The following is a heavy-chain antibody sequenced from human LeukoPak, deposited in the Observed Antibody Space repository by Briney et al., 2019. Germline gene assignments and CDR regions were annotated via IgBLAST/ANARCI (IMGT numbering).Heavy chain of an antibody. V-gene: IGHV1-2*02. CDR3: ARGAYYNFWSGFYYSPHFDY. D-gene: IGHD3-3*01. J-gene: IGHJ4*02. CDR2: INPNNGDP. Sequence: ASVKVSCKASGYNFSSGYYLHWVRQAPGQGLEWMGWINPNNGDPNDAQKFQGRVTMTRDTSISTAYMELSRLRSDDAAVHICARGAYYNFWSGFYYSPHFDYWGQGTLVTVSS. CDR1: GYNFSSGYY.